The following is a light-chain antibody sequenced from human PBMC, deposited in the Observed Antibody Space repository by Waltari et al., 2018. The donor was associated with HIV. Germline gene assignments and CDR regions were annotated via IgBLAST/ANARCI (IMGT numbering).Light chain of an antibody. CDR2: KAS. Sequence: DNQLTPSPSTLSPSVGDSVILTCLASQNINNWLAWYQQKPGKAPQLLIYKASNLQSGVPSRFTGSGSGTEFTLAINDLQRDDFAIYFCHQYNSFPFTFGPGTTLDVK. CDR3: HQYNSFPFT. J-gene: IGKJ3*01. V-gene: IGKV1-5*03. CDR1: QNINNW.